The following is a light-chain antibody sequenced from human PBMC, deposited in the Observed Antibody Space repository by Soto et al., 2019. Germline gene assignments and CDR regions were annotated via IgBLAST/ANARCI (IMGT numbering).Light chain of an antibody. CDR3: RQYGGAPRT. CDR1: QSVSSSY. J-gene: IGKJ1*01. V-gene: IGKV3-20*01. Sequence: EIVLTQSPGTLSLSPGERATLSCRASQSVSSSYLAWYQQKPGQAPRLLIYDTSSRATGIPDTFSGSGSGTDFTLTISRLEPEDSAMYYCRQYGGAPRTFGQGTKVDIK. CDR2: DTS.